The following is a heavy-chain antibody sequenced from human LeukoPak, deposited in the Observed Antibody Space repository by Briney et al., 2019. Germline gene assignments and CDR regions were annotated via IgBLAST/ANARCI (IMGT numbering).Heavy chain of an antibody. Sequence: ASVKVSCKASGYTSTSYAMHWVRQAPGQRLEWMGWINAGNGNTKYSQKFQGRVTITRDTSASTAYMELSSLRSEDTAVYYCARDPCIAAAGTRCFDYWGQGTLVTVSS. CDR3: ARDPCIAAAGTRCFDY. CDR2: INAGNGNT. V-gene: IGHV1-3*01. J-gene: IGHJ4*02. D-gene: IGHD6-13*01. CDR1: GYTSTSYA.